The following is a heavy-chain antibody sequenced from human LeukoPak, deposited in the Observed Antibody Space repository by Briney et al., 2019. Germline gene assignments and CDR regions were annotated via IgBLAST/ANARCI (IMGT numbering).Heavy chain of an antibody. CDR3: ASSAGGCSSTSCYYGY. CDR1: GGTFSSYA. CDR2: IIPIFGTA. J-gene: IGHJ4*02. V-gene: IGHV1-69*13. Sequence: SVKVSCKASGGTFSSYAISWVRQAPGQGLEWMGGIIPIFGTANYAQKFQGRVTITADESTSTAYMELSSLRSEDTAVYYCASSAGGCSSTSCYYGYWGQGTLVTASS. D-gene: IGHD2-2*01.